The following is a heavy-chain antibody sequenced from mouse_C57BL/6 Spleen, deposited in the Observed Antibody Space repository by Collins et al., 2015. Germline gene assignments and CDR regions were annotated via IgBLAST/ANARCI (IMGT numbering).Heavy chain of an antibody. CDR3: ARGDATVVPRYFDV. CDR1: GFNXKNAY. V-gene: IGHV14-3*01. J-gene: IGHJ1*03. Sequence: EVQLQQSVAELVRPGASVKLSCTASGFNXKNAYMHWVKQRPEQGLEWIGRIDPANGNTKYAPKFQGKATITADTSSNTAYLQLSSLTSEDTAIYYCARGDATVVPRYFDVWGTGTTVTVSS. CDR2: IDPANGNT. D-gene: IGHD1-1*01.